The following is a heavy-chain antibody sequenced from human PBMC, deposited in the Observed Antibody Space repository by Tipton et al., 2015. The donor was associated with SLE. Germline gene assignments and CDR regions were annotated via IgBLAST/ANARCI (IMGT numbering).Heavy chain of an antibody. J-gene: IGHJ4*02. Sequence: QSGPEVKKPGSSVKVSCKASGGTFSNYAISWVRQAPGQGLEWMGWITTYNGDTKYTQRLQGRVSMTTDTSTSTAYMELRSLRSDDTAVYYCARGSSSGRGDYWGQGTLVTVSS. CDR3: ARGSSSGRGDY. D-gene: IGHD6-6*01. CDR1: GGTFSNYA. CDR2: ITTYNGDT. V-gene: IGHV1-18*01.